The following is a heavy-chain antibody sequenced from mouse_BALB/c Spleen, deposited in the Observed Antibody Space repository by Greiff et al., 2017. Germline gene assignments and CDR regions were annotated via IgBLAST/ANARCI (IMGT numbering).Heavy chain of an antibody. CDR3: ATFYYRYDVAWFAY. V-gene: IGHV14-3*02. CDR2: IDPANGNT. CDR1: GFNIKDTY. D-gene: IGHD2-14*01. Sequence: VQLQQSGAELVKPGASVKLSCTASGFNIKDTYMHWVKQRPEQGLEWIGRIDPANGNTKYDPKFQGKATITADTSSNTAYLQLSSLTSEDTAVYYCATFYYRYDVAWFAYWGQGTLVTVSA. J-gene: IGHJ3*01.